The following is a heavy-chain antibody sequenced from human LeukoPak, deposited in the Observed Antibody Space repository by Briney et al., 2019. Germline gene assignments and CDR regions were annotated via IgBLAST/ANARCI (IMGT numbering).Heavy chain of an antibody. Sequence: PSETLSLTCTVSGGSISSSSYYWGWIRQPPGKGLEWIGSIYYSGSTYYNPSLKSRVTVSVDTSKNQFSLKLSSVTAADTAVYYCARPRFLEWLGDWFDPWGQGTLVTVSS. CDR1: GGSISSSSYY. D-gene: IGHD3-3*01. CDR2: IYYSGST. J-gene: IGHJ5*02. CDR3: ARPRFLEWLGDWFDP. V-gene: IGHV4-39*01.